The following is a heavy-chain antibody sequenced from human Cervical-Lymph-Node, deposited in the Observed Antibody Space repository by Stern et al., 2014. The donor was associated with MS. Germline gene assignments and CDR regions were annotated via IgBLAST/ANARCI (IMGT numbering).Heavy chain of an antibody. Sequence: QMQLVQSGGGLVKPGGSLRLSCAGSGFRFSDFYMTWIRKSPERGLEWVSYISNSGQSIYYADSVKGRFTISRDNAKNSLYLEMNSLRVEDAGTYYCARRKRSYDYWGQGTLVTVSS. V-gene: IGHV3-11*01. CDR2: ISNSGQSI. J-gene: IGHJ4*02. CDR1: GFRFSDFY. CDR3: ARRKRSYDY.